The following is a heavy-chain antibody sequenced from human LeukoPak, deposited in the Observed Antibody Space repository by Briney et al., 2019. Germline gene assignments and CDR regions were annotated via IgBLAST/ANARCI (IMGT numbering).Heavy chain of an antibody. J-gene: IGHJ3*02. D-gene: IGHD3-10*01. CDR2: IYPGDSYI. Sequence: GESPKILLNGSGYSLTSYWIGRVRPMPGEGLEGVGIIYPGDSYIRYSPSLQGKVTISDDKPISTDYLQWSSLKASDTAMYYCASSAYYYGSGSYYARHDAFDIWGQGTMVTVSS. CDR3: ASSAYYYGSGSYYARHDAFDI. V-gene: IGHV5-51*04. CDR1: GYSLTSYW.